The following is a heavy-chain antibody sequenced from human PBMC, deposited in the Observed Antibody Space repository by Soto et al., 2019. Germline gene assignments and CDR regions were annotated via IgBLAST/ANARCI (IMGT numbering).Heavy chain of an antibody. CDR3: ARLKWWLQPLDY. J-gene: IGHJ4*02. CDR1: GYSLTSYW. D-gene: IGHD2-8*01. Sequence: GESLKISCKGSGYSLTSYWMSWVRQMPGKGLEWMGRIDPSDSYTNYSPSFQGHVTISADRSISTAYLQWSSLKASDTAMYYCARLKWWLQPLDYWGQGTLVTVYS. V-gene: IGHV5-10-1*01. CDR2: IDPSDSYT.